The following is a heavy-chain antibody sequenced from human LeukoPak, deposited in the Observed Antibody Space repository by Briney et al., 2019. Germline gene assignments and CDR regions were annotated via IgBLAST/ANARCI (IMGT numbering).Heavy chain of an antibody. J-gene: IGHJ6*02. CDR3: AREIHTGYSSSWYYYYYGMDV. V-gene: IGHV3-7*01. D-gene: IGHD6-13*01. Sequence: PGGSLRLSCAASGFTFSSYWMSWVRQAPGKGLEWVANIKQDGSEKYYVDSVKGRFTISRDNAKNSLYLQMNSLRAEDTALYYCAREIHTGYSSSWYYYYYGMDVWAKGPRSPSP. CDR1: GFTFSSYW. CDR2: IKQDGSEK.